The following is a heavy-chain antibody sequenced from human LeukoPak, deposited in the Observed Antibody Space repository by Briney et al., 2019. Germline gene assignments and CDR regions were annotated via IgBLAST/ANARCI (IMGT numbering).Heavy chain of an antibody. J-gene: IGHJ4*02. CDR3: ARDVGSDSSGGYYHYFDD. CDR2: ISSSSYM. Sequence: GGSLRLSCAASGFTFSSYNMNWVRQAPGKGLEWVSSISSSSYMYYAESVKGRFTISRDNAKNSLYLQMNSLRVEDTAVYYCARDVGSDSSGGYYHYFDDWGQGTLVTVSS. CDR1: GFTFSSYN. V-gene: IGHV3-21*01. D-gene: IGHD3-22*01.